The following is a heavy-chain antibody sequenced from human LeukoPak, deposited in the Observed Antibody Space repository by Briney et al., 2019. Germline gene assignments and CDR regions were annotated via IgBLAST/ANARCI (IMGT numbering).Heavy chain of an antibody. CDR1: GFTFSSYS. CDR2: ISGSGGST. CDR3: AKLNWNNGGYFDY. V-gene: IGHV3-23*01. D-gene: IGHD1/OR15-1a*01. Sequence: PGGSLRLSCAASGFTFSSYSMSWVRQAPGKGLEWVSAISGSGGSTYYADSVKGRFTISRDNSKNTLYLQMNSLRAEDTAVYYCAKLNWNNGGYFDYWGQGTLVTVSS. J-gene: IGHJ4*02.